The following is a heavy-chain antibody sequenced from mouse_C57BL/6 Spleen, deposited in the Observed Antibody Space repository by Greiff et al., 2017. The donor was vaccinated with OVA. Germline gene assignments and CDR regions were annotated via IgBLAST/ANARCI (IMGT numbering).Heavy chain of an antibody. Sequence: VKLMESGPGLVAPSQSLSITCTVSGFSLTSYGVDWVRQSPGKGLEWLGVIWGVGSTNYNSALKSRLSISKDNSKSQVFLKMNSPQTDDTAMYYCASDLGRGFAYWGQGTLVTVSA. J-gene: IGHJ3*01. CDR2: IWGVGST. CDR3: ASDLGRGFAY. CDR1: GFSLTSYG. V-gene: IGHV2-6*01. D-gene: IGHD4-1*01.